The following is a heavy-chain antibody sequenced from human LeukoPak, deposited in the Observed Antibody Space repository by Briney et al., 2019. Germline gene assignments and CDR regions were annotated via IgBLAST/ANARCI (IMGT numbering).Heavy chain of an antibody. CDR3: AKDRVLRYFDWLFDLDY. J-gene: IGHJ4*02. CDR2: VRYDGSNK. CDR1: GFTFSSHR. D-gene: IGHD3-9*01. Sequence: ESGGSLRLSCAASGFTFSSHRMSWVRQAPGKGLEWVAFVRYDGSNKYYADSVKGRFTISRDNSTNTLYLQMNSLRAEDTAVYYCAKDRVLRYFDWLFDLDYWGQGTLVTVSS. V-gene: IGHV3-30*02.